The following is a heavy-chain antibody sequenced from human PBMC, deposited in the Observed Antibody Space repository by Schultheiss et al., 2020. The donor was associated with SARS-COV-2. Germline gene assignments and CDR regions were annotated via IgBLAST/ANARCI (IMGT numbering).Heavy chain of an antibody. CDR2: ISGSGGST. Sequence: GGSLRLSCAASGFTFSSYSMNWVRQAPGKGLEWVSAISGSGGSTYYADSVKGRFTISRDNAKNSLYLQMNSLRAEDTAVYYCAKTALWAGLQSVWGQGTTVTVSS. V-gene: IGHV3-23*01. CDR3: AKTALWAGLQSV. J-gene: IGHJ6*02. D-gene: IGHD2-21*02. CDR1: GFTFSSYS.